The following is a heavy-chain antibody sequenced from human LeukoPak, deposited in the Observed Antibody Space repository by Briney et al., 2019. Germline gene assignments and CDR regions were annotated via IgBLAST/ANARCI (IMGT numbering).Heavy chain of an antibody. CDR2: ITTYNGNT. J-gene: IGHJ6*03. CDR3: ARCDFWSGYSMDV. Sequence: GASVKVSCKASGYPFSGYRISWVRQAPGQGLEWMGWITTYNGNTNCAQKFQGRVTMTRDTSISTAYMELSRLRSDDTAVYYCARCDFWSGYSMDVWGKGTTVTVSS. V-gene: IGHV1-18*01. D-gene: IGHD3-3*01. CDR1: GYPFSGYR.